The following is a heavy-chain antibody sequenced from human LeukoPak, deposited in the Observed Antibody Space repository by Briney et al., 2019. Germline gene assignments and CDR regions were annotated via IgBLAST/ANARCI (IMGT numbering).Heavy chain of an antibody. D-gene: IGHD6-13*01. V-gene: IGHV1-18*01. Sequence: ASVEVSCKASGYTFTSYGNSWVRQAPGQGLEWMGWISAYNGNTNYAQKLQGRVTMTTDTSTSTAYMELRSLRSDDTAVYYCARGPPGIAAAGPSNNWFDPWGQGTLVTVSS. CDR2: ISAYNGNT. CDR1: GYTFTSYG. J-gene: IGHJ5*02. CDR3: ARGPPGIAAAGPSNNWFDP.